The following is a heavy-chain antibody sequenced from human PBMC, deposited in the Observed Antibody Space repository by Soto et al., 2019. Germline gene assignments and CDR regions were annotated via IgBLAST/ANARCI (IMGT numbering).Heavy chain of an antibody. V-gene: IGHV1-69*08. CDR2: IIPILGIA. D-gene: IGHD2-21*02. CDR3: ARDRGDWGENY. J-gene: IGHJ4*02. CDR1: GGTFSSYT. Sequence: QVQLVQSGAEVKKPGSSVKVYCKASGGTFSSYTISWVRQAPGQGLEWMGRIIPILGIANYAQKFQGRVTLTADKSTSTAYMELSSLRSEDTAVFYCARDRGDWGENYWGQGTLVTVSS.